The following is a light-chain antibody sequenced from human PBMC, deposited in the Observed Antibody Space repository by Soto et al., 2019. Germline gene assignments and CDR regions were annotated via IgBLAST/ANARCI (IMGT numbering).Light chain of an antibody. CDR3: SSYTSSSTLSTYV. J-gene: IGLJ1*01. V-gene: IGLV2-14*03. CDR1: SRGDGGYNY. CDR2: DVS. Sequence: QSVLTQPASVSGSPGQSITISCTGTSRGDGGYNYVSWYQHHPGKAPKLMIYDVSNRPSGVSNRFSGSKSGNTASLIISGLQAEDEADYYCSSYTSSSTLSTYVFGTGTKVTVL.